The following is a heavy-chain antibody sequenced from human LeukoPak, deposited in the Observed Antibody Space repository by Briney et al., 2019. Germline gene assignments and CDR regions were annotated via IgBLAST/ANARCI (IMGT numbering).Heavy chain of an antibody. CDR1: GFTFSSFW. V-gene: IGHV3-15*01. J-gene: IGHJ4*02. Sequence: GGSLRLSCAASGFTFSSFWMSWVRQAPGKGLEWVGRIKSKTDGGTTDYAAPVKGRFTTSRDDSKNTLYLQMNSLKTEDTAVYYCTTDRRVGATGFDYWGQGTLVTVSS. D-gene: IGHD1-26*01. CDR3: TTDRRVGATGFDY. CDR2: IKSKTDGGTT.